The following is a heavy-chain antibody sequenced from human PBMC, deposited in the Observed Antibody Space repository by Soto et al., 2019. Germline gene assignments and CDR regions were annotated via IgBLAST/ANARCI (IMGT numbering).Heavy chain of an antibody. CDR1: GFSLSTSGMC. CDR2: MDWDDDK. J-gene: IGHJ4*02. D-gene: IGHD6-6*01. CDR3: ARISIAARYFDY. Sequence: GSGPTVVNPKPTLTLTCNFSGFSLSTSGMCVSWIRQPPGKALEWLALMDWDDDKYYSTSLKTRLTISKDTSKNQVVLTMTNMDPVDTATYYCARISIAARYFDYWGQGTLVTVSS. V-gene: IGHV2-70*01.